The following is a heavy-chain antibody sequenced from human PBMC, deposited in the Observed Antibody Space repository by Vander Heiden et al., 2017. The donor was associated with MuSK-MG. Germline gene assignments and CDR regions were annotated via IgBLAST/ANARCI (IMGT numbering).Heavy chain of an antibody. Sequence: EVQLVESGGGLVQPGGSLRLSCAASGFTFSSYDMHWVRQPSGKGLGWVSGISIDGVSHSAASVKGRFTISRENAKNSLYLQMNSLRAGDTAVYYCARELGTPGYWYFDLWGRGTLVTVSS. D-gene: IGHD2-15*01. CDR1: GFTFSSYD. J-gene: IGHJ2*01. CDR3: ARELGTPGYWYFDL. CDR2: ISIDGVS. V-gene: IGHV3-13*01.